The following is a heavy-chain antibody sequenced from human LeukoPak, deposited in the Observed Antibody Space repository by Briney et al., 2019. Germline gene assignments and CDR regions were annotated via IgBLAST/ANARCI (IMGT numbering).Heavy chain of an antibody. CDR1: GFTVSSNY. Sequence: PGGSLRLSCAASGFTVSSNYMSWVRQAPGKGLEWVSVIYSGGSTYYADSVKGRFTISRDNSKNTLYLQMNSLRAEDTAVYYCARPHRSSGSDYWDQGTLVTVSS. CDR2: IYSGGST. V-gene: IGHV3-66*04. D-gene: IGHD6-19*01. CDR3: ARPHRSSGSDY. J-gene: IGHJ4*02.